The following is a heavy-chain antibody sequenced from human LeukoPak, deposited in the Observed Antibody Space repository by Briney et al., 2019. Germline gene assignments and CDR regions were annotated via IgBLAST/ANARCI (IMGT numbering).Heavy chain of an antibody. J-gene: IGHJ2*01. V-gene: IGHV3-30*02. CDR3: ASFGRKYCYDSSGLFDY. Sequence: GGCLRLSCAASGVTPSSYGMHWGSETPGKGLGCVAFIRYDGSNKNTADSVKGGFTFSRDSSKNTRYMCRNSLRAQETPVFIRASFGRKYCYDSSGLFDYWRRGTQVTVP. D-gene: IGHD3-22*01. CDR1: GVTPSSYG. CDR2: IRYDGSNK.